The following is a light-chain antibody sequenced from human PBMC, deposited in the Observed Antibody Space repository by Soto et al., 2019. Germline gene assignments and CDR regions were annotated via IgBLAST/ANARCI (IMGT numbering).Light chain of an antibody. CDR1: QSVSSSY. V-gene: IGKV3-20*01. CDR2: GAS. Sequence: EIVLTQSPGTLSLSPGERATLSCRASQSVSSSYLAWYQQKPGQAPRLIIYGASSWATGIPDRFSGSGSGTNFTLTTRRLEPEDFAGYYCQQYGSSPYTFVQGTKLEI. CDR3: QQYGSSPYT. J-gene: IGKJ2*01.